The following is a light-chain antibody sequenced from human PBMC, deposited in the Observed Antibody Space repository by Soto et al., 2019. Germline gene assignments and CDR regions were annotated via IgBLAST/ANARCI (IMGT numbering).Light chain of an antibody. Sequence: EILLTQSPGNLSLSPGETATLSCRASQSVTSTYLAWYQQRPGQYPRLIIYGGSTRATGFPDMFSGGGSGTDFTLTIRRLEPEDSAVYYCHCPQFDSSRIYSFGPGTKLEI. CDR3: PQFDSSRIYS. CDR2: GGS. CDR1: QSVTSTY. V-gene: IGKV3-20*01. J-gene: IGKJ2*03.